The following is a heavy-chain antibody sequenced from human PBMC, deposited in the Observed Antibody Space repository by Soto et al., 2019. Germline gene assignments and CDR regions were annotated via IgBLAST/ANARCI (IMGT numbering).Heavy chain of an antibody. D-gene: IGHD2-15*01. CDR3: ARPLARDIVVVVAATPYGY. CDR2: IVVGSGNT. Sequence: GASVKVSCKASGFTFTSSAVQWVRQARGQRLEWIGWIVVGSGNTNYAQKFQERVTITRDMSTSTAYMELSSLRSEDTAVYYCARPLARDIVVVVAATPYGYWGQGTLVTVSS. CDR1: GFTFTSSA. V-gene: IGHV1-58*01. J-gene: IGHJ4*02.